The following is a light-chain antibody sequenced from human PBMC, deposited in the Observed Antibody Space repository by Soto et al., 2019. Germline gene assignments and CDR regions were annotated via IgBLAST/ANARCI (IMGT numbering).Light chain of an antibody. CDR3: HHYTTPPYT. CDR1: QSVSSYC. CDR2: GTS. Sequence: EIVLTQSPGTLSLSPGERATLSCRSSQSVSSYCLAWYQQRPGQAPRLLIYGTSSRATGIPDRFSGSGSGTDFTLTISRLEPEDFAVYFCHHYTTPPYTCGQGTRLEIK. J-gene: IGKJ2*01. V-gene: IGKV3-20*01.